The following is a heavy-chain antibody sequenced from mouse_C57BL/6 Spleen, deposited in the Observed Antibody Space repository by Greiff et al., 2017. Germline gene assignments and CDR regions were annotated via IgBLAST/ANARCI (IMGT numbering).Heavy chain of an antibody. CDR3: ARDLGSFAMDY. D-gene: IGHD1-1*01. CDR2: SRNKANDYTT. Sequence: EVKLMESGGGLVQSGRSLRLSCATSGFTFSDFYMEWVRQAPGKGLEWIAASRNKANDYTTEYSASVKGRFIVSRDTSQSILYLQMNALRAEDTAIYYCARDLGSFAMDYWGQGTSVTVSS. J-gene: IGHJ4*01. CDR1: GFTFSDFY. V-gene: IGHV7-1*01.